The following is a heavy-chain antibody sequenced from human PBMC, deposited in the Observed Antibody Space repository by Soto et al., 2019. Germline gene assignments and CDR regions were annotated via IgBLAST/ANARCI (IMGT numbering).Heavy chain of an antibody. CDR2: INPSGGST. Sequence: ASVKVSCKASGYTFTSYYMHWVRQAPGQGLEWMGIINPSGGSTSYAQKFQGRVTMTRDTSTSTVCMELSSLRSEDTAVYYCARAEPVLRYFDWLTSRPYYGMDVWGQGTTVT. V-gene: IGHV1-46*01. J-gene: IGHJ6*02. CDR3: ARAEPVLRYFDWLTSRPYYGMDV. CDR1: GYTFTSYY. D-gene: IGHD3-9*01.